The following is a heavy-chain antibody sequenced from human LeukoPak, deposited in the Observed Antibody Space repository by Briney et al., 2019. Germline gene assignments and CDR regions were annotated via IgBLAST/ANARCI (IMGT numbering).Heavy chain of an antibody. J-gene: IGHJ5*02. CDR2: IYTSGST. Sequence: PSETLSLTCTVSGGSISSYYWSWIRQPAGKGLEWIGRIYTSGSTNYNPSLKSRVTMSVDTSKNQFSLKLSSVTAADTAVYYCARHHYDFWSGYHWMGWFDPWGQGTLVTVSS. D-gene: IGHD3-3*01. CDR3: ARHHYDFWSGYHWMGWFDP. V-gene: IGHV4-4*07. CDR1: GGSISSYY.